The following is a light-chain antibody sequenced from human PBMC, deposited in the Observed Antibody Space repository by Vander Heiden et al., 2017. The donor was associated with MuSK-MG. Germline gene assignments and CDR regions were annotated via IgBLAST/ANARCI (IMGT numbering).Light chain of an antibody. CDR1: QSISSW. Sequence: DIQMTQSPSTLSASVGDRVIITCRASQSISSWVAWFQQKPGTAPKLLIHKASSLQSAVPSTLRGTGSRTEFTLTMMSLQPDDIATFYGLRDDSFRYS. CDR2: KAS. CDR3: LRDDSFRYS. V-gene: IGKV1-5*03. J-gene: IGKJ2*03.